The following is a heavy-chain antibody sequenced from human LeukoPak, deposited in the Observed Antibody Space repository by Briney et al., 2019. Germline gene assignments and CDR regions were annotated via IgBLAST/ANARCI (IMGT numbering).Heavy chain of an antibody. CDR1: GGTFSSYA. CDR3: ARDSEWPGNY. D-gene: IGHD3-3*01. Sequence: ASVKVSCKASGGTFSSYAISWVRQAPGQGLEWMGRIIPIFGTANYAQKFQGRVTITADKSTSTAYMELSSLRSEGTAVYYCARDSEWPGNYWGQGTLVIVSS. CDR2: IIPIFGTA. J-gene: IGHJ4*02. V-gene: IGHV1-69*06.